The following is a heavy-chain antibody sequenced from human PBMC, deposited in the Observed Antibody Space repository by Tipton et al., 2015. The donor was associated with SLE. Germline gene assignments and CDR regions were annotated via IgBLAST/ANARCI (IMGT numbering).Heavy chain of an antibody. J-gene: IGHJ4*02. CDR2: IYYSGST. D-gene: IGHD4-23*01. Sequence: GLVKPSETLSLTCTVSGGSISSHYWSWTRQPPGKGLEWIGYIYYSGSTNYNPSLKSRVTISVDTSKNQFSLKLSSVTAADTAVYYCARVGVVTPFDYWGQGTLVTVSS. V-gene: IGHV4-59*11. CDR3: ARVGVVTPFDY. CDR1: GGSISSHY.